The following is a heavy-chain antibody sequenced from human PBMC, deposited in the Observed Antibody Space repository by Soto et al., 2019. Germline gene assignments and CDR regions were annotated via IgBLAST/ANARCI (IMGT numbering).Heavy chain of an antibody. D-gene: IGHD3-3*01. J-gene: IGHJ4*02. CDR1: GGSISSSSYY. Sequence: SENLYLTCTVSGGSISSSSYYWGWIRQPPGKGLEWIGSIYYSGSTYYNPSLKRRVTISVDTAKNQFSLKLSYVTAADTAVYNCSTLYDFVIDYWGQGTLVTVS. CDR2: IYYSGST. V-gene: IGHV4-39*01. CDR3: STLYDFVIDY.